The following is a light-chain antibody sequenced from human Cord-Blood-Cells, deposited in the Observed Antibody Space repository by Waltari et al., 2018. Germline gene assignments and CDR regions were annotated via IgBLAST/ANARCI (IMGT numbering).Light chain of an antibody. J-gene: IGKJ4*01. Sequence: EIVMTQSPATLSVSPGERATLSCRASQSVSSNLAWYQQKPGQAPRLIIYGASTRATGIPARFRGSGSGTEFTLTISSLQSEDFAVYYCQQYNNWPLTFGGGTKVEIK. CDR1: QSVSSN. CDR2: GAS. CDR3: QQYNNWPLT. V-gene: IGKV3-15*01.